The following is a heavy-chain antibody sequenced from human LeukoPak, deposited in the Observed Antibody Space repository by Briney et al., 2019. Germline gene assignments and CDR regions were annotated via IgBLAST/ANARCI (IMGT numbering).Heavy chain of an antibody. J-gene: IGHJ6*03. CDR3: ARGLSVISSSWAYYYYYYMDV. CDR2: INHSGST. D-gene: IGHD6-13*01. V-gene: IGHV4-34*01. Sequence: SETLSLTCAVYGGSSSGYYWSWIRQPPGKGLEWIGEINHSGSTNYNPSLKSRVTISVDTSKNQFSLKLSSVTAADTAVYYCARGLSVISSSWAYYYYYYMDVWGKGTTVTVSS. CDR1: GGSSSGYY.